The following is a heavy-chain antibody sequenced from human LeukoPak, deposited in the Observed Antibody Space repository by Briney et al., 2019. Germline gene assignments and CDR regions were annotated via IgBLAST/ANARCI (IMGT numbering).Heavy chain of an antibody. J-gene: IGHJ5*02. V-gene: IGHV1-18*04. CDR3: ARDLSGSYGFWFDP. CDR2: ISTYNGNT. CDR1: GYTFTGYY. D-gene: IGHD1-26*01. Sequence: GASVKVSCKASGYTFTGYYMHWVRQAPGQGLEWMGWISTYNGNTNYAQKFQGRVTLTTDTSTSTVYMELSSLRSEDTAVYYCARDLSGSYGFWFDPWGQGTLVTVSS.